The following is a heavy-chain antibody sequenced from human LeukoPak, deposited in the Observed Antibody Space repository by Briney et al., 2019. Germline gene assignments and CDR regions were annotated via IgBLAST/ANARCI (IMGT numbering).Heavy chain of an antibody. CDR1: GYTFTSYY. CDR2: INPSGGST. V-gene: IGHV1-46*01. J-gene: IGHJ6*02. Sequence: ASVKVSCKASGYTFTSYYMHWVRQAPGQGLEWMGIINPSGGSTSYAQKFQGRVTMTRNTSISTAYMELSSLRSEDTAVYYCARDCSGGSCYYYYYYYYGMDVWGQGTTVTVSS. D-gene: IGHD2-15*01. CDR3: ARDCSGGSCYYYYYYYYGMDV.